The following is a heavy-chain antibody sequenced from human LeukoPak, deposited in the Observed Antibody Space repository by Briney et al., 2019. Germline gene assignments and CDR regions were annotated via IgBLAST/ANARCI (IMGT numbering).Heavy chain of an antibody. D-gene: IGHD2-2*01. CDR2: ISGSGDST. J-gene: IGHJ5*02. V-gene: IGHV3-23*01. CDR3: AKGPRVVVVPAAIS. CDR1: GCTFSSYA. Sequence: GGSLRLSCAASGCTFSSYAMNWLRQAPGKGLEWVSAISGSGDSTYYADSVKGRFTISRDNSKNTLYLQMNSLRAEDTAIYYCAKGPRVVVVPAAISWGQGTLVTVSS.